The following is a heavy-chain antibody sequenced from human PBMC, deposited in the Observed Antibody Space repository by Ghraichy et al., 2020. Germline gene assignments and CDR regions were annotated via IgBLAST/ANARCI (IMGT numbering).Heavy chain of an antibody. D-gene: IGHD4-23*01. Sequence: GGSLRLTCAASGFTFSNYVMNWVRQAPGKGLEWVSYISTSGNPIYYADSVKGRFTISRDNAKNSLYLQMDSLRDEDTAVYYCARDHGGLSPYWYFDLWGRGTQVTVSS. V-gene: IGHV3-48*02. J-gene: IGHJ2*01. CDR1: GFTFSNYV. CDR2: ISTSGNPI. CDR3: ARDHGGLSPYWYFDL.